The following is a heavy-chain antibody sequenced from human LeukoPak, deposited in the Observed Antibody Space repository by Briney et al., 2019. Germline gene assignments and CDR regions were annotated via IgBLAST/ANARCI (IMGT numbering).Heavy chain of an antibody. J-gene: IGHJ4*02. CDR3: ARGGTRGYSPVDY. V-gene: IGHV3-7*03. Sequence: GGSLRLSCAASGFTFSSFWMNWVRQAPGKGLEWVANIKQDGSERNYVDSVKGRSTISRDNAKNSLFLQMNSLRVEDAAVYYCARGGTRGYSPVDYWGQGILVTVSS. CDR2: IKQDGSER. CDR1: GFTFSSFW. D-gene: IGHD5-18*01.